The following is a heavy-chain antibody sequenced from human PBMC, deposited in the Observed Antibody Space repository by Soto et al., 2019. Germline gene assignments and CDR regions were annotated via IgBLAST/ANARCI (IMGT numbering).Heavy chain of an antibody. Sequence: NPSETLSLTCAVSGGPFSGVYWSWIRQPPGKGLEWIGGVNHRGSANYNPSLESRVTMSVDTSKNQFSLKLTSVTAADSAVYYCARDGFCGSGTCRVGHWFDPWGQGTLVTVSS. CDR1: GGPFSGVY. D-gene: IGHD6-19*01. V-gene: IGHV4-34*01. J-gene: IGHJ5*02. CDR2: VNHRGSA. CDR3: ARDGFCGSGTCRVGHWFDP.